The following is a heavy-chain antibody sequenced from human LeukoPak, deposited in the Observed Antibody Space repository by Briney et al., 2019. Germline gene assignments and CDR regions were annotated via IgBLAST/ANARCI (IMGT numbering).Heavy chain of an antibody. V-gene: IGHV3-23*01. CDR1: GFTFSNYA. CDR3: AKVVINSSRFFYYYALDV. J-gene: IGHJ6*02. Sequence: GGSLGLSCAASGFTFSNYAMTWARQAPGKGLEWVAVVSGGGGTTYYADSVKGRFTISRDNAKNTLYLQMNRLRAEDTAIYYCAKVVINSSRFFYYYALDVWGQGTTITVSS. CDR2: VSGGGGTT. D-gene: IGHD2/OR15-2a*01.